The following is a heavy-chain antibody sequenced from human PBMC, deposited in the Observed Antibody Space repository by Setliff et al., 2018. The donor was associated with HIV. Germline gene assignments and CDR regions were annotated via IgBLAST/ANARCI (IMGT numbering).Heavy chain of an antibody. J-gene: IGHJ4*01. CDR2: INHSGRT. V-gene: IGHV4-34*01. CDR3: ARGRDYTGSWFRPFYLDF. D-gene: IGHD3-3*01. CDR1: GGSFSAYH. Sequence: PSETLSLTCAVYGGSFSAYHWSWIRQTPGKGLEWLGEINHSGRTAYNLALESRVSMSIDTSKNHFSLKLTSVTAADTAIYYCARGRDYTGSWFRPFYLDFWGHGNLVTVSS.